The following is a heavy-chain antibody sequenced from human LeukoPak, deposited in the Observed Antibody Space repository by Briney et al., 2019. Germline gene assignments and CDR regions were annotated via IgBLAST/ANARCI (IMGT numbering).Heavy chain of an antibody. Sequence: GGSXRXSXXAXXXXXSTYWMQWVRQAPGKGLVWVSHINGDGSSTTYADSVKGRFTISRDNAKNTLYLQMNSLRAEDTAVYYCVRDNYGVDYWGQGTLVTVSS. CDR3: VRDNYGVDY. CDR2: INGDGSST. V-gene: IGHV3-74*01. J-gene: IGHJ4*02. D-gene: IGHD4-17*01. CDR1: XXXXSTYW.